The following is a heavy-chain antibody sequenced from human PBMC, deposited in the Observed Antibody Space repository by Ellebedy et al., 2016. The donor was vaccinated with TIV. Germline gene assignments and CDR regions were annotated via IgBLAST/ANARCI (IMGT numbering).Heavy chain of an antibody. CDR2: MNPNSGKT. D-gene: IGHD5-24*01. V-gene: IGHV1-8*02. CDR3: ATVRDGYNVHFYYGMAV. J-gene: IGHJ6*02. Sequence: AASVKVSCKASGYTFTNYDIDWVRQATGQGLEWMGWMNPNSGKTGYAQKFQGRVTMTWNTSINTAYMELSNLKSEDTAVYYWATVRDGYNVHFYYGMAVWGQGTTVTVS. CDR1: GYTFTNYD.